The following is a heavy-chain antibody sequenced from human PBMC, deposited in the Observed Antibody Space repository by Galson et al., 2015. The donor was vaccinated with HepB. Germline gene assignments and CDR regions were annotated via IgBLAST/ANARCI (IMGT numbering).Heavy chain of an antibody. J-gene: IGHJ4*02. CDR3: ARSNYYDSSGYDY. V-gene: IGHV3-11*01. Sequence: SLRLSCAASGFTFSDYYMSWIRQAPGKGLEWVSYISSSGSTIYYADSVKGRFTISRDNAKNSLYLRMNSLRAEDTAVYYCARSNYYDSSGYDYWGQGTLVTVSS. CDR1: GFTFSDYY. D-gene: IGHD3-22*01. CDR2: ISSSGSTI.